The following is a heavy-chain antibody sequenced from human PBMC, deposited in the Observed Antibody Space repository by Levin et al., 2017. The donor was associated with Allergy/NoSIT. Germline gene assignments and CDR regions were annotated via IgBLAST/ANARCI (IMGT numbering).Heavy chain of an antibody. CDR2: ISGNGRTT. V-gene: IGHV3-23*01. J-gene: IGHJ4*02. D-gene: IGHD2-2*01. CDR3: VREADCTSTSGYYFDS. Sequence: GGSLRLSCAASGFTFSSYAMSWVRQAPGKGLEWVSAISGNGRTTNYADSVKGRFTISRDNSKNTLFLQMNNLRNDDTAVYFCVREADCTSTSGYYFDSWGQGILVTVSS. CDR1: GFTFSSYA.